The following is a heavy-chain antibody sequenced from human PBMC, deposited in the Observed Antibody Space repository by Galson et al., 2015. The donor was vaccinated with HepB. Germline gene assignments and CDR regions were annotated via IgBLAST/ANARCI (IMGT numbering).Heavy chain of an antibody. D-gene: IGHD6-13*01. CDR1: GDSVSSNSAA. CDR3: ARVALIAAAGTVWFDP. J-gene: IGHJ5*02. V-gene: IGHV6-1*01. Sequence: CAISGDSVSSNSAAWTWIRQSPSRGLEWLGRTYYRSKWYNDYAVSVKSRITINPDTSKNQFSLQLNSVTPEDTAVYYCARVALIAAAGTVWFDPWGQGTLVTVSS. CDR2: TYYRSKWYN.